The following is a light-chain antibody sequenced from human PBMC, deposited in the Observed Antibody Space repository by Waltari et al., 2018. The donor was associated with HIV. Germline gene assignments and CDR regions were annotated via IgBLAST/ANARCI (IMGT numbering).Light chain of an antibody. CDR1: QGVGQY. J-gene: IGKJ4*01. Sequence: DIQMTQSPSSLSASVGDRVTITCRASQGVGQYVAWYHQRPGEPPKVVIYGATILQAGVEPRFSASGSGTDFSLTISSLRAEDLGIYYCQTYNGPPFAFGGGTKV. CDR2: GAT. V-gene: IGKV1-27*01. CDR3: QTYNGPPFA.